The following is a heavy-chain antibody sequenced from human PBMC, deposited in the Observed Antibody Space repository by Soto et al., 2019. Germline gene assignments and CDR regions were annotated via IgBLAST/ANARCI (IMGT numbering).Heavy chain of an antibody. CDR2: IGDSSDNT. D-gene: IGHD7-27*01. Sequence: GGSLRLSCAASGFTFSTYDMSWVRQAPGKGLEWVSTIGDSSDNTFYADSVRGRFTISRHNSKNTPYLHMNSLRAEDTAMYYCAKDLTGDSGQGHLCDYWGQGVLVTVSS. J-gene: IGHJ4*02. CDR3: AKDLTGDSGQGHLCDY. V-gene: IGHV3-23*01. CDR1: GFTFSTYD.